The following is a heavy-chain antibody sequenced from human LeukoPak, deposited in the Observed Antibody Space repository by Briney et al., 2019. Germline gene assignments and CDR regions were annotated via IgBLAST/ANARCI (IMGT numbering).Heavy chain of an antibody. J-gene: IGHJ6*02. Sequence: SQTLSLTCTVSGGSISSGGYYWSWIRQHPGKGLEWIRYIYYSGSTYYNPSLKSRVTISVDTSKNQFSLKLSSVTAADTAVYYCARYGAGGDTYYYGSKGMDVWGQGTTVTVSS. CDR1: GGSISSGGYY. V-gene: IGHV4-31*03. CDR2: IYYSGST. CDR3: ARYGAGGDTYYYGSKGMDV. D-gene: IGHD3-10*01.